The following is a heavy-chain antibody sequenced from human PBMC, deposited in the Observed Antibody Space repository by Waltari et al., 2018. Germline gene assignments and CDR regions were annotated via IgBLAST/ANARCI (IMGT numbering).Heavy chain of an antibody. D-gene: IGHD2-15*01. CDR1: GGSLSGYY. CDR2: INHSGST. CDR3: ASEYCSGGSCYGAFDI. J-gene: IGHJ3*02. V-gene: IGHV4-34*01. Sequence: QVQLQQWGAGLLKPSETLSLTCAVYGGSLSGYYWAWIRQPPGKGLEWIGEINHSGSTNYSPSLKSRVTISVDTSKNQFSLKLSSVTAADTAVYYCASEYCSGGSCYGAFDIWGQGTMVTVSS.